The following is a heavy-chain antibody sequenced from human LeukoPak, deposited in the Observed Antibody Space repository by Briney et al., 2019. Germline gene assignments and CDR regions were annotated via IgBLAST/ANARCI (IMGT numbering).Heavy chain of an antibody. CDR2: IYYSGNSGRT. J-gene: IGHJ4*02. Sequence: SETLSLTCTFSGASISNYFWSWIRQPPGMGLEWIGFIYYSGNSGRTTYSPSLKNRVTISVDTSKNQFSLKLSSVTAADTAVYYCASQLMVVAATPRGISYWGQGTLVTVSS. V-gene: IGHV4-59*12. D-gene: IGHD2-15*01. CDR1: GASISNYF. CDR3: ASQLMVVAATPRGISY.